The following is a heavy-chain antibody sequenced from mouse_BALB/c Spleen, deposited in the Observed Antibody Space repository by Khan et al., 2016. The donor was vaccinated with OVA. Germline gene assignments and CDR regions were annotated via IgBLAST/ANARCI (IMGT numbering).Heavy chain of an antibody. CDR2: INPNNDGT. CDR1: GYTFSSYY. V-gene: IGHV1S81*02. D-gene: IGHD2-2*01. CDR3: TRSGYGSFAY. J-gene: IGHJ3*01. Sequence: VQLQQSGAELVKPGASVKLSCKASGYTFSSYYLYWVKQRPGQGLEWIGEINPNNDGTNFNEKFKSKATLTVDKSSSTAYMQLSSLTSEDSAVYYCTRSGYGSFAYWGQGTLVTVSA.